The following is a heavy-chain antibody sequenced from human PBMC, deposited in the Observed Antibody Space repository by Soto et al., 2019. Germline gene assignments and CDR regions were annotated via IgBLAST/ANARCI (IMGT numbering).Heavy chain of an antibody. CDR2: ISYDGSKK. CDR3: ARRPVTYYFDY. V-gene: IGHV3-30-3*01. Sequence: QVQLVESGGGVVQPGRSLRLSCAATGFTFSNYAMHWVRQAPGKGLEWVAVISYDGSKKYYADSVKGRFTISRDNSKNTLYLQMNSLRAEDTAVYYCARRPVTYYFDYWGQGTLVTVSS. J-gene: IGHJ4*02. D-gene: IGHD4-17*01. CDR1: GFTFSNYA.